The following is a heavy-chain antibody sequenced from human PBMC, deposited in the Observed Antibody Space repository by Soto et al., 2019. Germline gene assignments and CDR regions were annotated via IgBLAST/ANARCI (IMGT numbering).Heavy chain of an antibody. V-gene: IGHV3-33*01. D-gene: IGHD2-8*01. CDR2: IWYDGSNK. J-gene: IGHJ6*02. Sequence: QVQLVESGGGVVQPGRSLTLSCAASGSSFSSNGMHWVRQAPGKGLEWVAVIWYDGSNKYYGDSVKGRFTISRDNSNNTLYLQMNSLRAEDTAIYYCARERGVTWSAYYYGLDVWGQGTTVTVSS. CDR1: GSSFSSNG. CDR3: ARERGVTWSAYYYGLDV.